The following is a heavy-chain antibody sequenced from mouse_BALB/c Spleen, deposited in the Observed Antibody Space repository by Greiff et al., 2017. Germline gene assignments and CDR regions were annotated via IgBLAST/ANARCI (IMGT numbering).Heavy chain of an antibody. J-gene: IGHJ3*01. V-gene: IGHV14-1*02. CDR1: GFNIKDYY. Sequence: DVQLQESGAELVRPGALVKLSCKASGFNIKDYYMHWVKQRPEQGLEWIGWIDPENGNTIYDPKFQGKASITADTSSNTAYLQLSSLTSEDTAVYYCARWGYYGSSYNAYWGQGTLVTVSA. D-gene: IGHD1-1*01. CDR2: IDPENGNT. CDR3: ARWGYYGSSYNAY.